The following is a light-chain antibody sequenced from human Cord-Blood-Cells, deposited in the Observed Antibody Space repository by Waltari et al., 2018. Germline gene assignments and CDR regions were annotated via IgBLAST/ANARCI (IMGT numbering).Light chain of an antibody. Sequence: QSVLTQPPSASAAPGQKVTISCSGTSPNIGNNYVSWYQQLPGTAPKLLIYENNKRPSGIPDRFSGPKSGTSATLGITGLQTGDEADYYCGTWDSSLSVYVFGTGTKVTVL. CDR3: GTWDSSLSVYV. V-gene: IGLV1-51*02. CDR1: SPNIGNNY. J-gene: IGLJ1*01. CDR2: ENN.